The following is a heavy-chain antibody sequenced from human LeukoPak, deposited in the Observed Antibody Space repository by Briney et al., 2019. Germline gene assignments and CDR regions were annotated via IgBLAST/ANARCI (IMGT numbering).Heavy chain of an antibody. D-gene: IGHD6-19*01. CDR3: ARDLRGWPYYFDY. CDR1: GYTFTSYG. V-gene: IGHV1-18*01. Sequence: GASVKVSCKASGYTFTSYGISWVRQAPGQGLEWMGWISADSGNTNYAQKFQGAVTMTTDTSTSTAYMELRSLRSDDTAVYYCARDLRGWPYYFDYWGRGTLVTVSS. CDR2: ISADSGNT. J-gene: IGHJ4*02.